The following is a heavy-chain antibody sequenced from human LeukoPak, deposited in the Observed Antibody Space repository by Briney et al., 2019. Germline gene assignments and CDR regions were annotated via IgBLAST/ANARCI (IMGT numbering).Heavy chain of an antibody. CDR3: ARDLVTVTKGFDI. J-gene: IGHJ3*02. V-gene: IGHV4-59*01. CDR1: GGSISSYY. Sequence: SETLSLTCTVSGGSISSYYWSWIQQPAGKGLEWIGYISYIGSTNYNPSLKSRVTISIDTSKNQFSLKLSSVTAADTAVYYCARDLVTVTKGFDIWGQGTMVSVSS. D-gene: IGHD4-17*01. CDR2: ISYIGST.